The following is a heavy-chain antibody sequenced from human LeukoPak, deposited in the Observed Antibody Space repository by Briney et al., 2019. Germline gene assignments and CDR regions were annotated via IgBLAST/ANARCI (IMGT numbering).Heavy chain of an antibody. CDR1: GYTFTGYY. V-gene: IGHV1-2*02. J-gene: IGHJ4*02. D-gene: IGHD6-19*01. CDR3: ARVGRSSGGFDY. CDR2: INPNSGDT. Sequence: GASVKVSCKASGYTFTGYYIHWVRQAPGQGPEWMGWINPNSGDTNYAQKFQGRVTMTRDTSISTAYMELSRLRSDDTAVYFCARVGRSSGGFDYWGQGPLVTVSS.